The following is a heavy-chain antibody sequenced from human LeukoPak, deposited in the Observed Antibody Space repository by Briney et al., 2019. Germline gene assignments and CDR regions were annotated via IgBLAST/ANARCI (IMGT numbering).Heavy chain of an antibody. J-gene: IGHJ4*02. CDR3: ARREGTAYSSSWYPFDL. CDR1: EYTFTNYW. Sequence: GESLKISGKASEYTFTNYWIAWVRQLPGKGLEYMGIIYPGDSDTRYTPSFQGQVTISAAKSIRTAYLQWSSLKASDTAIYYCARREGTAYSSSWYPFDLWGQGTMVTASS. CDR2: IYPGDSDT. V-gene: IGHV5-51*01. D-gene: IGHD6-13*01.